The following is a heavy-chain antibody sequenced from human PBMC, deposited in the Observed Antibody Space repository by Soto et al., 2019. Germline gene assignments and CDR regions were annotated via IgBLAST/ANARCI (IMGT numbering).Heavy chain of an antibody. D-gene: IGHD3-22*01. J-gene: IGHJ3*02. Sequence: ASVKVSCKASGYTFTSYAMHWVRQAPGQRLEWMGWINAGNGNTKYSQKFQGRVTMTRDTSTSTVYMELSSLRSEDTAVYYCARWGYDSSGIDAFDIWGQGTMVTVSS. CDR2: INAGNGNT. V-gene: IGHV1-3*01. CDR1: GYTFTSYA. CDR3: ARWGYDSSGIDAFDI.